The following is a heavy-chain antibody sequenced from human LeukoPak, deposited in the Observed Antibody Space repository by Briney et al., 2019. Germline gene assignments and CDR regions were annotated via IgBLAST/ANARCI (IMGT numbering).Heavy chain of an antibody. D-gene: IGHD2-15*01. Sequence: SVKVSCKASGGTFSSYAISWVREAPGQGLEWMGGIIPIFGTANYAQKFQGRVTITADESTSTAYMELSSLRSEDTAVYYCASECSGGSCYYYYGMDVWGQGTTVTVSS. CDR2: IIPIFGTA. CDR3: ASECSGGSCYYYYGMDV. V-gene: IGHV1-69*13. CDR1: GGTFSSYA. J-gene: IGHJ6*02.